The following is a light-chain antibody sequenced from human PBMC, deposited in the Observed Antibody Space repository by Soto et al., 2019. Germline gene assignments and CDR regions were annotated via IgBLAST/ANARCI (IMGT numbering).Light chain of an antibody. CDR3: ALFMGSGISV. CDR2: STN. Sequence: QTVMTQEPWLSVSPGGTITLTCGLPSVSVSTAYYPSWYQQTPGQPPRTLIYSTNSRSSGVPERFSGSLLGNKAALTITGAQADDEGDYYCALFMGSGISVFGGGTKLTVL. CDR1: SVSVSTAYY. V-gene: IGLV8-61*01. J-gene: IGLJ7*01.